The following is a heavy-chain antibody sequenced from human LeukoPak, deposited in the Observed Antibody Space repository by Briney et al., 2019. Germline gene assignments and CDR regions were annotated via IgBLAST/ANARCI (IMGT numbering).Heavy chain of an antibody. J-gene: IGHJ3*02. CDR2: FDPEDGET. V-gene: IGHV1-24*01. D-gene: IGHD3-22*01. Sequence: GASVKVSCKVSGYTLTELSMHWVRQAPGKGLEWMGGFDPEDGETIYAQKFQGRVTMTEDTSTDTAYMELSSLRSEDTAAYYCETYYYDSSGYYRDAFDIWGQGTMVTVSS. CDR1: GYTLTELS. CDR3: ETYYYDSSGYYRDAFDI.